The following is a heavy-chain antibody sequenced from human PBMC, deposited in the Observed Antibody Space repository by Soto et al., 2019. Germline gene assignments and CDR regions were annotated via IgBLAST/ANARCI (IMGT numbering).Heavy chain of an antibody. Sequence: QMQVVQSGPEVKKPGTSVKVSCKTSGFMFTSSAVQWVRQARGQRLEWIGWLVVGSGNTHYAQHFQERVTLTRDMSTGTAYMELSSVRSEDTAVYYCAAVPVLRFLKWLPAYFDYWGQGTLVTVSS. CDR3: AAVPVLRFLKWLPAYFDY. J-gene: IGHJ4*02. CDR2: LVVGSGNT. V-gene: IGHV1-58*01. D-gene: IGHD3-3*01. CDR1: GFMFTSSA.